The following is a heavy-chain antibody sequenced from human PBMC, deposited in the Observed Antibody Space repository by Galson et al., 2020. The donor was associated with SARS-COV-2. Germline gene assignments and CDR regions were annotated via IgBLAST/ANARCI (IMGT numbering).Heavy chain of an antibody. D-gene: IGHD2-15*01. V-gene: IGHV4-31*11. CDR3: ARVPVYCSGGRCYNWFDP. Sequence: SETLSLTCALSGGSINSGTYSWSWIRQHPGKGLEWIGYISNSGTTYYNPSLKSRLTISVDTSENQFSLKLTSVTAADTAVYYCARVPVYCSGGRCYNWFDPWGLGTLVTVAP. CDR2: ISNSGTT. CDR1: GGSINSGTYS. J-gene: IGHJ5*02.